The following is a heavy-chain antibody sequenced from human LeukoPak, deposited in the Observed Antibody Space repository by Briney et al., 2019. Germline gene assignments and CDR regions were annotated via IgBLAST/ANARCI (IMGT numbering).Heavy chain of an antibody. D-gene: IGHD4-23*01. CDR1: GGSISSYY. CDR2: IYHSGST. V-gene: IGHV4-59*12. J-gene: IGHJ4*02. CDR3: ASDGNNRGPFDY. Sequence: SETLSLTCTVSGGSISSYYWSWIRQPPGKGLEWIGYIYHSGSTYYNPSLKSRVTISVDRSKNQFSLKLSSVTAADTAVYYCASDGNNRGPFDYWGQGTLVTVSS.